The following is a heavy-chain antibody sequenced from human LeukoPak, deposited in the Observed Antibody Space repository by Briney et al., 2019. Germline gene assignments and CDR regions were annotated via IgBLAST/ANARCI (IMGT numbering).Heavy chain of an antibody. CDR2: ISGSGGST. V-gene: IGHV3-23*01. Sequence: PGGSLRLSCAASGFTFSSYGMHWVRQAPGKGLEWVSAISGSGGSTYYADSVKGRFTISRDNSKNTLYLQMNSLRAEDTAVYYCAKGNNLWFGELYLGHWGQGTLVTVSS. D-gene: IGHD3-10*01. CDR3: AKGNNLWFGELYLGH. J-gene: IGHJ4*02. CDR1: GFTFSSYG.